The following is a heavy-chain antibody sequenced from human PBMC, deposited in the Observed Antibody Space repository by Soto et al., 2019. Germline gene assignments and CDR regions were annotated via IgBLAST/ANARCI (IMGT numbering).Heavy chain of an antibody. CDR3: AHRQRVIRYFDLGYFDY. V-gene: IGHV2-5*02. Sequence: QITLKESGPTLMKPTQTLTLTCSFSGFSFISSGEGVGWIRQPPGKALEWLALIYWDDDTRYSPSLENRLTVTKDNDPSKRHVVLTLTDVGPADTATYYCAHRQRVIRYFDLGYFDYWGQGALVTVSS. J-gene: IGHJ4*02. CDR2: IYWDDDT. D-gene: IGHD3-9*01. CDR1: GFSFISSGEG.